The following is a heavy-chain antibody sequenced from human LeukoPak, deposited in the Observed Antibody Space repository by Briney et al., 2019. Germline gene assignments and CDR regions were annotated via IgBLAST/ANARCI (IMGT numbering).Heavy chain of an antibody. CDR3: AKDGRSCSGGSCYSGRADY. CDR1: GFTFSSYG. V-gene: IGHV3-23*01. J-gene: IGHJ4*02. D-gene: IGHD2-15*01. CDR2: ISGSGGST. Sequence: GGTLRLSCAASGFTFSSYGMSWVRQAPGKGLEWVSAISGSGGSTYYADSVKGRFTISRDNSKNTLYLQMNSLRAEDTAVYYCAKDGRSCSGGSCYSGRADYWGQGTLVTVSS.